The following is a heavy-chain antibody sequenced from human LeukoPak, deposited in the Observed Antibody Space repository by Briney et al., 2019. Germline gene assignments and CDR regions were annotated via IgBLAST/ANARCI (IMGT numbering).Heavy chain of an antibody. Sequence: ASVKVSCKASGYTFTSYYIHWVRQAPGQGLEWMGIINPSGGSTNYAQKFQGRVTMTRDMSTNTVYMELSSLRSEDTAVYYCARASSSSGRKFDYWGQGPLVTVSS. CDR3: ARASSSSGRKFDY. CDR2: INPSGGST. V-gene: IGHV1-46*01. J-gene: IGHJ4*02. CDR1: GYTFTSYY. D-gene: IGHD6-6*01.